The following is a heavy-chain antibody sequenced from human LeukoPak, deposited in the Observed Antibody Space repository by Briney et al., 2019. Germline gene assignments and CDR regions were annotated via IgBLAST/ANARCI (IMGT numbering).Heavy chain of an antibody. D-gene: IGHD5-12*01. V-gene: IGHV1-2*02. CDR1: GYTFTGYY. CDR3: ARGGYPYYYYYMDV. J-gene: IGHJ6*03. Sequence: ASVKVSCKASGYTFTGYYMHWVRQAPGQGLEWIGWINPNSGGTNYAQKFQGRVTMTRDTSISTAYMELSRLRSDDTAVYYCARGGYPYYYYYMDVWGKGTTVTISS. CDR2: INPNSGGT.